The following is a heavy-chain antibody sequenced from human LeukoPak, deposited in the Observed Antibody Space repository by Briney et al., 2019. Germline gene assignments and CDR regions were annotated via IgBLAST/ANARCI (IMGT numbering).Heavy chain of an antibody. CDR2: INHSGST. D-gene: IGHD3-3*01. CDR3: ARGDFWSGYSFDY. J-gene: IGHJ4*02. V-gene: IGHV4-34*01. CDR1: GGSFSGYY. Sequence: SETLSLTCAVYGGSFSGYYWSWIRQPPGKGLEWIGEINHSGSTNYNPSLKSRVTISVDTSKNQFSLKLSSVTAADTAVYYCARGDFWSGYSFDYWGQGTLVTVSS.